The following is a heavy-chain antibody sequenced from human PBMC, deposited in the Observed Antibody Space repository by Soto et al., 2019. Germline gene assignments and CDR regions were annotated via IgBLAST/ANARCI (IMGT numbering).Heavy chain of an antibody. CDR3: ARQVDTAMVFDY. CDR2: IYYSGST. V-gene: IGHV4-59*08. D-gene: IGHD5-18*01. Sequence: SETLSLTCTVSGGSISSYYWSWIRQPPGKGLEWIGYIYYSGSTNYNPSLKSRVTISVDTSKNQFSLKLSSVTAADTAVYYCARQVDTAMVFDYWGQGTLVTVSS. J-gene: IGHJ4*02. CDR1: GGSISSYY.